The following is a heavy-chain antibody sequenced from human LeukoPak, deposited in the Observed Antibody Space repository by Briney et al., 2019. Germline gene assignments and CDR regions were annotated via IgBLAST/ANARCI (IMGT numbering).Heavy chain of an antibody. CDR1: GFTFSSYA. V-gene: IGHV3-23*01. CDR3: AKIRSGYYFDY. D-gene: IGHD3-3*01. Sequence: GGSLRLSCAASGFTFSSYAMSWVRQAPGKGLEWVSAISGSGATTYYADSVKGRFTTSRDNSKNTLYLQMNSLRAEDTAVYYCAKIRSGYYFDYWGQGTLVTVSS. J-gene: IGHJ4*02. CDR2: ISGSGATT.